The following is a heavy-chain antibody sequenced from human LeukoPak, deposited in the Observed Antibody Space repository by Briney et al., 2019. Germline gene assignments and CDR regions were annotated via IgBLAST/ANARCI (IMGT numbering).Heavy chain of an antibody. CDR3: ARSPPAPYYDSSGIRGSYFDY. CDR1: GFTFSSYW. V-gene: IGHV3-74*01. CDR2: INNDGSSA. J-gene: IGHJ4*02. D-gene: IGHD3-22*01. Sequence: GGSLRLSCAASGFTFSSYWMHWVRQTPGKGLIYISRINNDGSSANYADSVRGRFTISRDNAENTLYLQMNSLRSEDTAVYYCARSPPAPYYDSSGIRGSYFDYWGQGTLVTVSS.